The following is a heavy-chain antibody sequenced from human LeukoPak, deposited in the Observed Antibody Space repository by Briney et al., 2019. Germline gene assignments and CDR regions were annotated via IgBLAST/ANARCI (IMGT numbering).Heavy chain of an antibody. CDR2: ISAYNGNT. D-gene: IGHD1-26*01. V-gene: IGHV1-18*01. J-gene: IGHJ5*02. Sequence: ASVKVSCKASGYTFTSYGISWVRQAPGQGLEWMGWISAYNGNTNYAQKLQGRVTMTTDTSTSTAYMELRSLRSEDTAVYYCAREQRNRSIVGAITGWFDPWGQGTLVTVSS. CDR3: AREQRNRSIVGAITGWFDP. CDR1: GYTFTSYG.